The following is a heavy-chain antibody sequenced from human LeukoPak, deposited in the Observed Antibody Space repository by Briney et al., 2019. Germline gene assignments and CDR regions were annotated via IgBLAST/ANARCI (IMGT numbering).Heavy chain of an antibody. V-gene: IGHV3-23*01. CDR1: GFTFSSYA. D-gene: IGHD6-19*01. CDR3: AKDHPRIAVADDAFDI. CDR2: ISGSGGST. Sequence: GGSLRLSCAASGFTFSSYAMSWVSQAPGKGLEWVSAISGSGGSTYYADSVKGRFTISRDNSKNTLYLQMNSLRAEDTAVYYCAKDHPRIAVADDAFDIWGQGTMVTVSS. J-gene: IGHJ3*02.